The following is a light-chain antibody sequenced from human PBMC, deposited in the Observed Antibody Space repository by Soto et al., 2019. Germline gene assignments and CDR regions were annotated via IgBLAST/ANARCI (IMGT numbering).Light chain of an antibody. CDR3: YSFTSSNTYV. Sequence: QSVLTQPPSVSGSPGQSVTISCTGTSSDVGSYNRVSWYQQPPGTAPKVIIYEVSNRPSGVPDRFSGSKSGNTASLTISGLQPEDEDDYYCYSFTSSNTYVFGTGTKVTVL. CDR2: EVS. CDR1: SSDVGSYNR. J-gene: IGLJ1*01. V-gene: IGLV2-18*02.